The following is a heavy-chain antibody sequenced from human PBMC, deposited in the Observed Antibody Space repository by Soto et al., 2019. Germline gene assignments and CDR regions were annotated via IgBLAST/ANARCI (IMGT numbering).Heavy chain of an antibody. J-gene: IGHJ6*03. Sequence: EVQLVESGGGLVQPGGSLRLSCAASGFTFSSYSMNWVRQAPGKGLEWVSYISSSSSTIYYADSVKGRFTISRDNAKNSLYLQMNSLRAEDTAVYYCARSGLLWFGGKDYMDVWGKGTTVTVSS. CDR2: ISSSSSTI. V-gene: IGHV3-48*01. D-gene: IGHD3-10*01. CDR1: GFTFSSYS. CDR3: ARSGLLWFGGKDYMDV.